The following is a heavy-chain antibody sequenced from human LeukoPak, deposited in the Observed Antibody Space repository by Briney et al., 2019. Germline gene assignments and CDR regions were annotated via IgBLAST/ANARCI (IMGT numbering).Heavy chain of an antibody. J-gene: IGHJ4*02. CDR1: GFTVSTNY. Sequence: PGGSLRLSCAASGFTVSTNYMSWVRQAPGRGLEWVSAIYSGGSTHYADSVKGRFTISRDNSKNTLYLQMGSLRVEDMAVYYCATYFDSSYGYWGQGTLVTVSS. V-gene: IGHV3-66*01. D-gene: IGHD3-22*01. CDR3: ATYFDSSYGY. CDR2: IYSGGST.